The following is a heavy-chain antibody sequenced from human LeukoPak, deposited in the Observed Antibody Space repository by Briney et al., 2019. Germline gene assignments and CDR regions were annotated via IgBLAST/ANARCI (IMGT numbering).Heavy chain of an antibody. CDR2: IKEDGSEK. Sequence: GGSLRLSCAASGFTFSSYWMSWVRQAPGKGLEWVANIKEDGSEKYYVDSVKGRFTISRDNAKKSLYLQMNSLRAADTAVYYCARVVGNPYYFDYWGQGTLVTVSS. V-gene: IGHV3-7*05. CDR3: ARVVGNPYYFDY. CDR1: GFTFSSYW. D-gene: IGHD4-23*01. J-gene: IGHJ4*02.